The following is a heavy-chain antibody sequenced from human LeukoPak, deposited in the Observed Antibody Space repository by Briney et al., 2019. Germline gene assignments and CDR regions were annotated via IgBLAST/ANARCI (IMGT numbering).Heavy chain of an antibody. J-gene: IGHJ6*02. CDR2: ISAYNGNI. V-gene: IGHV1-18*01. CDR3: ARARVLGLKPEHTYYYYGMDV. CDR1: GYTFTSYG. Sequence: ASVKVSCKASGYTFTSYGISWVRQAPGQGLEWMGWISAYNGNINYAQKLQGRVTMTTDTSTSTAYMELRSLRSDDTAVYYCARARVLGLKPEHTYYYYGMDVWGQGTTVTVSS. D-gene: IGHD3-16*01.